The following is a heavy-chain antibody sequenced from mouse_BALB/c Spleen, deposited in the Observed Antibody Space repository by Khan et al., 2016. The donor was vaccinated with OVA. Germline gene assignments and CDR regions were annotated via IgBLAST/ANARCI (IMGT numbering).Heavy chain of an antibody. J-gene: IGHJ3*01. CDR1: GFIFSSYS. V-gene: IGHV5-6*01. CDR2: ISSGGDYT. CDR3: ASHLTGSFAY. D-gene: IGHD4-1*01. Sequence: EVELVESGGDLVKPGGSLKLSCAASGFIFSSYSMSWVRQTPDKRLEWVATISSGGDYTYYPDSVKGRFTISRDDAKNTLYLQMSSLKSEDTAMYYGASHLTGSFAYWGQGTLVTVAA.